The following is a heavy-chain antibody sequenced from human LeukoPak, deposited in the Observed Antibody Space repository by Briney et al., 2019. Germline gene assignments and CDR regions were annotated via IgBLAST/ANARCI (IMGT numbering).Heavy chain of an antibody. CDR1: GYTFTSYG. V-gene: IGHV1-18*01. CDR3: ARDHLPGGAAAGTY. J-gene: IGHJ4*02. D-gene: IGHD6-13*01. Sequence: GASVKVSCKASGYTFTSYGISWVRQAPGQGLEWMGWISAYNGNTNYAQKLQGRVTMTTDTSTSTAYMELRSLRPDDTAVYYCARDHLPGGAAAGTYWGQGTLVTVSS. CDR2: ISAYNGNT.